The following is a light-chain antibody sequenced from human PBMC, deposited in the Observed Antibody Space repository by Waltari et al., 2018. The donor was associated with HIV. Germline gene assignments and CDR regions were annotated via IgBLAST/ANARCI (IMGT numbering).Light chain of an antibody. Sequence: QSALTQPPSASGPPGQSVTISCTGTSNDVGRYDFVSWSQLRPGHVPKLIIYEVTKRPSGVAVRFSGSKSGNTASLTVSGLQNDDEADYYCSSYAANNTFVIFGGGTKLTVL. CDR2: EVT. CDR1: SNDVGRYDF. CDR3: SSYAANNTFVI. V-gene: IGLV2-8*01. J-gene: IGLJ2*01.